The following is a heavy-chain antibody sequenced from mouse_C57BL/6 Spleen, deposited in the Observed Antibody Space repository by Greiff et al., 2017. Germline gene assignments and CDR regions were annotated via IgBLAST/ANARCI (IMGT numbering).Heavy chain of an antibody. CDR3: ARLAGSYWYFDV. CDR1: GFTFSDYY. CDR2: ISNGGGST. Sequence: EVKLVESGGGLVQPGGSLKLSCAASGFTFSDYYMYWVRQTPEKRLEWVAYISNGGGSTYYPDTVKGRFIISRDNAKNTLYLQMSRLKSEDTAMYYCARLAGSYWYFDVWGTGTTVTVSS. J-gene: IGHJ1*03. V-gene: IGHV5-12*01.